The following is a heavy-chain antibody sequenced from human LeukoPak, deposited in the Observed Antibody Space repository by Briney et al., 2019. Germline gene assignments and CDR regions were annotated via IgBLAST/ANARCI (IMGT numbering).Heavy chain of an antibody. D-gene: IGHD1-1*01. CDR3: SKGQELDDGVLES. V-gene: IGHV3-23*01. Sequence: GGSLRLSCAASGFTFSNYGMAWVRQAPGKGLEWVSTIAVVGGNTHYADSVEGRFTISRQDSNNALHLQLNSLRAEDTAIYYCSKGQELDDGVLESWGRGTLVTVSS. CDR1: GFTFSNYG. J-gene: IGHJ4*02. CDR2: IAVVGGNT.